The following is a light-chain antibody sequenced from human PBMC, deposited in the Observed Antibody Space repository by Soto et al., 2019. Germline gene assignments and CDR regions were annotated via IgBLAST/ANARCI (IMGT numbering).Light chain of an antibody. CDR1: QSVSSD. Sequence: EIVLTQSPDTLSLSSGERATLFCRASQSVSSDYLVWYQQKPGQAPSLLIYGAFTRATGIPARFSGTGSGTEFTLTISSLQSEDFALYYCQQYNDWPLTFGQGTKVDIK. J-gene: IGKJ1*01. CDR2: GAF. V-gene: IGKV3-15*01. CDR3: QQYNDWPLT.